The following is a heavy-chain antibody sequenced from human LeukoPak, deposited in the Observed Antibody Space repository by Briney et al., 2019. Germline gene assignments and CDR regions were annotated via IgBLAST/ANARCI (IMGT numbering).Heavy chain of an antibody. CDR3: ARDWYSSGWWLAFDI. V-gene: IGHV4-39*07. Sequence: SSETLSLTCTVSGGSISSSSYYWGWIRQPPGKGLEWIGSIYYSGSTNYNPSLKSRVTISVDTSKNQFSLKLSSVTAADTAVYYCARDWYSSGWWLAFDIWGQGTMVTVSS. D-gene: IGHD6-19*01. CDR2: IYYSGST. J-gene: IGHJ3*02. CDR1: GGSISSSSYY.